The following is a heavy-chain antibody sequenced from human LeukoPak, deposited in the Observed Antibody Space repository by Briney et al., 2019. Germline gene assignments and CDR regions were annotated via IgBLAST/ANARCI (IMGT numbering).Heavy chain of an antibody. D-gene: IGHD3-22*01. CDR3: ARDSHYYDSSGYYLT. V-gene: IGHV3-48*01. CDR2: ISSSSSTI. Sequence: GGSLRLSCAASGFTFSSYSMNWVRQAPGKGLEWVSYISSSSSTIYYADSVKGRFTISRDNAKNSLYLQMNSLRGEDTAVYYCARDSHYYDSSGYYLTWGQGTLVTVSS. J-gene: IGHJ5*02. CDR1: GFTFSSYS.